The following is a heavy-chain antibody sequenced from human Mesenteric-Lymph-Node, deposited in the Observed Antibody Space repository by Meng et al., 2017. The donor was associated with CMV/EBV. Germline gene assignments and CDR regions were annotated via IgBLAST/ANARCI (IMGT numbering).Heavy chain of an antibody. D-gene: IGHD3-9*01. CDR1: GYTFTSYD. V-gene: IGHV1-8*03. CDR3: ARSDILTGYYLLDYGMDV. J-gene: IGHJ6*02. Sequence: ASVKVSCKASGYTFTSYDINWVRQATGQGLGWMGWMNPNSGNTGYAQKFQGRVTITRNTSISTAYMELSSLRSEDTAVYYCARSDILTGYYLLDYGMDVWGQGTTVTVSS. CDR2: MNPNSGNT.